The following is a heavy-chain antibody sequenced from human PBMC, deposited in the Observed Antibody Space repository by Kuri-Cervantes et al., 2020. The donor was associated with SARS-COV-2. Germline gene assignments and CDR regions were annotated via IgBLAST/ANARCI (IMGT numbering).Heavy chain of an antibody. CDR1: GASIRSHN. CDR3: ARAMGGSWSQMPHFDT. D-gene: IGHD6-13*01. CDR2: IYTGGTT. Sequence: GSLRLSCNVAGASIRSHNWSWIRQPAGKVLEWIGRIYTGGTTNYNPSLRSRVTMSADTSRNQLSLKVNSVTAADTAVYYCARAMGGSWSQMPHFDTWGQGTLVTVSS. V-gene: IGHV4-4*07. J-gene: IGHJ4*01.